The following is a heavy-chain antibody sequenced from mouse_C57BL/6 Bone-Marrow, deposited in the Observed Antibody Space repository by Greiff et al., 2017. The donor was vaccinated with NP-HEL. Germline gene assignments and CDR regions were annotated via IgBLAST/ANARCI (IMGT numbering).Heavy chain of an antibody. CDR3: ARNYSNYPWFAY. D-gene: IGHD2-5*01. J-gene: IGHJ3*01. V-gene: IGHV1-52*01. Sequence: VQLQQPGAELVRPGSSVKLSCKASGYTFTSYWMHWVKQRPIQGLEWIGNIDPSDSETHYNQKFKDKATLTVDKSSSTAYMQLSSLTSEDSAVYYCARNYSNYPWFAYWGQGTLVTVSA. CDR2: IDPSDSET. CDR1: GYTFTSYW.